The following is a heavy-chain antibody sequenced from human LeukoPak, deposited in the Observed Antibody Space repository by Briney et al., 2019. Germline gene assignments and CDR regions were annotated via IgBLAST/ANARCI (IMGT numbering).Heavy chain of an antibody. Sequence: PGGSLRLSCAASGFTFSNYGMHWVRQAPGKGLEWVAVISNDGTNKYYADSVKGRFTFSRDNSKTTLYLQMNSLRTEDTAVYYCAKESTWTGTDTNYFDCWGQGTLVTVSS. J-gene: IGHJ4*02. D-gene: IGHD3/OR15-3a*01. CDR3: AKESTWTGTDTNYFDC. CDR1: GFTFSNYG. V-gene: IGHV3-30*18. CDR2: ISNDGTNK.